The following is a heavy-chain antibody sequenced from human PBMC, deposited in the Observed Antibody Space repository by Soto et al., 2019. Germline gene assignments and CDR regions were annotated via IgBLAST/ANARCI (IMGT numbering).Heavy chain of an antibody. CDR2: IYYSGST. D-gene: IGHD6-13*01. Sequence: PSETLSLTCTVSGGSISSGDYYWSWIRQPPGKGLEWIGYIYYSGSTYYNPSLKNRVTISVDTSKNQFSLKLSSVTAADTAVYYCAREGGIAAAGSRNAFDIWGQGTMVTVSS. CDR3: AREGGIAAAGSRNAFDI. J-gene: IGHJ3*02. V-gene: IGHV4-30-4*01. CDR1: GGSISSGDYY.